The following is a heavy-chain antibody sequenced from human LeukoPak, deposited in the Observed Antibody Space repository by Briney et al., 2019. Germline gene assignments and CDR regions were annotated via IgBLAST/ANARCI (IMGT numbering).Heavy chain of an antibody. CDR2: ISGSITDI. CDR1: GFTVTAYT. CDR3: ARDIHSVAFDI. J-gene: IGHJ3*02. V-gene: IGHV3-21*01. Sequence: GGSLRLSCAASGFTVTAYTINWVRQAPGKGLEWVSYISGSITDIYYADSVKGQFTLSRDNAKRSVYLQMNSLGVEDTAVYYCARDIHSVAFDIWGQGTMVTVSS.